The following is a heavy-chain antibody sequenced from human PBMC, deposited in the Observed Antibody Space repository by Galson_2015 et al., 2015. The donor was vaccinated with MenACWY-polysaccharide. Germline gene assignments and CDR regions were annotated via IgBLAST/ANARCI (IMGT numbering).Heavy chain of an antibody. CDR3: TKAVAEYCSGSSCNFNWFDP. CDR1: GFSFSTYW. D-gene: IGHD2-15*01. CDR2: INADGSAT. J-gene: IGHJ5*02. Sequence: SLRLSCAASGFSFSTYWMHWVRHAPGKGLVWVSRINADGSATGYADSVRGRFTISRDNAKNTLYLEMNSLRAEDTAVYYCTKAVAEYCSGSSCNFNWFDPWGQGTLVTISS. V-gene: IGHV3-74*01.